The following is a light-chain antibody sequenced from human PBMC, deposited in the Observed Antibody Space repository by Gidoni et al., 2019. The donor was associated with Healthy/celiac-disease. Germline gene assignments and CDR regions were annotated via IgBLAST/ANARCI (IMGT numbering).Light chain of an antibody. V-gene: IGKV3-11*01. J-gene: IGKJ4*01. CDR3: QQRSNWPALT. CDR1: QSVSSY. Sequence: ELVLTQSPATLSLSPGSRATLSCRASQSVSSYLAWYQQKPGQAPRLHIYDASNRATGIPARFSGSGSGTDFTLTISSLDPEDFAVYYCQQRSNWPALTFXGXTKVEIK. CDR2: DAS.